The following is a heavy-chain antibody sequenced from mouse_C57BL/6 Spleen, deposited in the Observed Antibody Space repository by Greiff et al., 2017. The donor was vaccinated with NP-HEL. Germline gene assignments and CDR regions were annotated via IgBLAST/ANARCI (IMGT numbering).Heavy chain of an antibody. V-gene: IGHV6-6*01. J-gene: IGHJ4*01. CDR2: IRNKANNHAT. Sequence: VQLKESGGGLVQPGGSMKLSCAASGFTFSDAWMDWVRQSPEKGLEWVAEIRNKANNHATYYAESVKGRFTISRDDSKSSVYLQMNSLRAEDTGIYYCTRRNSGYYAMDYWGQGTSVTVSS. CDR1: GFTFSDAW. CDR3: TRRNSGYYAMDY. D-gene: IGHD4-1*01.